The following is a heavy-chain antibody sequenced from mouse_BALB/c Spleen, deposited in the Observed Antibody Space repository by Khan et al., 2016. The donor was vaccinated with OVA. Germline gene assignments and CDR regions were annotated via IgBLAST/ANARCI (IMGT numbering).Heavy chain of an antibody. V-gene: IGHV14-3*02. CDR2: IAPANGNT. D-gene: IGHD2-3*01. CDR3: ARPSYDPRDFEV. Sequence: EVNVVESGAELVKPGASVKLSCTASGFNIKDTYLHWVKQRPEQGLEWIGRIAPANGNTQYDPKFQGKAAIPSDTSSNTSYLQINSLTYEDTAVHYCARPSYDPRDFEVWGAGTTVTVSS. J-gene: IGHJ1*01. CDR1: GFNIKDTY.